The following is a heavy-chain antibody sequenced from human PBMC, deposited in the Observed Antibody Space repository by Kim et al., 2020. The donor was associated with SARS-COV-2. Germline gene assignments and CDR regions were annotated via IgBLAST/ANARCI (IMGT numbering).Heavy chain of an antibody. CDR2: IYHSGST. CDR3: ASGGRGNSYGMDV. Sequence: SETLSLTCTVSGYSISSGYYWGWIRQPPGKGLEWIGSIYHSGSTYYNPSLKSRVTISVDTSKNQFSLKLSSVTAADTAVYYCASGGRGNSYGMDVWGQGT. J-gene: IGHJ6*02. V-gene: IGHV4-38-2*02. CDR1: GYSISSGYY.